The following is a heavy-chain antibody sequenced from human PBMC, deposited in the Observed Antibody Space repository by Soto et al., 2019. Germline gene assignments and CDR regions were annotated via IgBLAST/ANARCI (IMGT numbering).Heavy chain of an antibody. CDR2: IYSGGST. D-gene: IGHD4-4*01. J-gene: IGHJ6*02. Sequence: GASVKVSCKASGGTFSNYMSWVRQAPGKGLEWVSVIYSGGSTYYADSVKGRFTISRDNSKNTLYLQMNSLRAEDTAVYYCARDHSGYSNHYYGMDVWGQGTTVTVSS. V-gene: IGHV3-53*01. CDR3: ARDHSGYSNHYYGMDV. CDR1: GGTFSNY.